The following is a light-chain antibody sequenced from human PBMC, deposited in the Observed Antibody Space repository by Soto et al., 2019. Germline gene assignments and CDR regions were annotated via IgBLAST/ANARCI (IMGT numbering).Light chain of an antibody. CDR3: PQSYSTPL. V-gene: IGKV1-39*01. Sequence: DIQMTQSPSSLSASVGDIVTITCRASQSISSYLNWYQQKPGKSPKLLIYAESSLQSGVPSRFSGSGSGTDFTLTISSLQPEDFATYYCPQSYSTPLVGEATQVDIK. CDR2: AES. CDR1: QSISSY. J-gene: IGKJ1*01.